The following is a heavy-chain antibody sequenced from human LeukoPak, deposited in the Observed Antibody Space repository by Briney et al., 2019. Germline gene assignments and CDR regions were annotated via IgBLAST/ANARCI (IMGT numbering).Heavy chain of an antibody. V-gene: IGHV1-69*04. CDR1: GGTFSSYA. CDR2: IIPILGIA. Sequence: SVKASCKASGGTFSSYAISWVRQAPGQGLEWMGRIIPILGIANYAQKFQGRVTITADKSTSTAYMELSSLRSEDTAVYYCAREITMVRGVIKAAFDYWGQGTLVTVSS. CDR3: AREITMVRGVIKAAFDY. J-gene: IGHJ4*02. D-gene: IGHD3-10*01.